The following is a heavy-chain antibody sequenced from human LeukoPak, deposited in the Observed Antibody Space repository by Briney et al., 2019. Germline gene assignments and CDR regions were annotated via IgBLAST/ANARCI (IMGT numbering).Heavy chain of an antibody. D-gene: IGHD2-2*01. CDR1: GFTFSSYG. CDR3: AKDQGCSSTSCYLYYYYYMDV. CDR2: IRYDGSNK. Sequence: GGSLRLSCAASGFTFSSYGMHWVRQAPGKGLEWVAFIRYDGSNKYYADSVKGRFTISRDNSKNTLYLQMNSLRAEDTAVYYCAKDQGCSSTSCYLYYYYYMDVWGKGTTVTVSS. V-gene: IGHV3-30*02. J-gene: IGHJ6*03.